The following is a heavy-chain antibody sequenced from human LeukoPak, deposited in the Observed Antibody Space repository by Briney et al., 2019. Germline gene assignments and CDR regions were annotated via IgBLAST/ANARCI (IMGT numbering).Heavy chain of an antibody. CDR2: IFYSGST. V-gene: IGHV4-59*01. CDR3: ARGRGSGSHNGFDR. J-gene: IGHJ5*02. CDR1: GGSISGYY. Sequence: SSETLSLTCTVSGGSISGYYWSWIRQPPGKGLEWIGYIFYSGSTNYNPSLKSRVTISVDTSKNQFSLKLSSVTAADTAVYYCARGRGSGSHNGFDRWGQGTLVTVSS. D-gene: IGHD3-10*01.